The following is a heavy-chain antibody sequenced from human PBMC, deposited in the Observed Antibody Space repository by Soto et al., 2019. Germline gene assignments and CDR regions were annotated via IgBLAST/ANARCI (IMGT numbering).Heavy chain of an antibody. V-gene: IGHV1-18*04. CDR2: ISAYNGNT. CDR3: ARVGSSGYLGFLIDY. D-gene: IGHD3-22*01. CDR1: GYTFTSYG. Sequence: GASVKVSCKASGYTFTSYGISWVRRAPGQGLEWMGWISAYNGNTNYAQRLQGRVTMTTDTSTSTAYMELRSLRSDDTAVYYCARVGSSGYLGFLIDYWGQGTLVTVSS. J-gene: IGHJ4*02.